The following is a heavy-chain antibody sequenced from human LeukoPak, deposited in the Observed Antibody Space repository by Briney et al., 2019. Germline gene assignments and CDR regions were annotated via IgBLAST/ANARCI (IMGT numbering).Heavy chain of an antibody. CDR1: GGSISSSSYY. Sequence: PSETLSLTCTVSGGSISSSSYYRGWIRQPPGKGLEWIGSIYYSGSTYYNPSLKSRVTISVDTSKNQFSLKLSSVTAADTAVYYCARQPITTWFGEFLDYWGQGTLVTVSS. D-gene: IGHD3-10*01. J-gene: IGHJ4*02. V-gene: IGHV4-39*01. CDR3: ARQPITTWFGEFLDY. CDR2: IYYSGST.